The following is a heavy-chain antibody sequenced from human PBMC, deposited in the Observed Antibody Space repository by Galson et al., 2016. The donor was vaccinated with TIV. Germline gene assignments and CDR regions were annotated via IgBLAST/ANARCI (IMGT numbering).Heavy chain of an antibody. J-gene: IGHJ1*01. Sequence: SVKVSCKASGGTLSRFTVSWVRQAPGQGLEWMGRIIPLLGIGNHAQKFQNRVAITADRSTSAAYMELSSRKSEDTAVYYCAIYDSSGYYSAEFFQQWGQGTLLIVSS. V-gene: IGHV1-69*02. CDR2: IIPLLGIG. D-gene: IGHD3-22*01. CDR1: GGTLSRFT. CDR3: AIYDSSGYYSAEFFQQ.